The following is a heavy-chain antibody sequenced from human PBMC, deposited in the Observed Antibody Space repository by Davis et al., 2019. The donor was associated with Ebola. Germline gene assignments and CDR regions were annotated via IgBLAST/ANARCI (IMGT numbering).Heavy chain of an antibody. J-gene: IGHJ3*02. Sequence: GESLKISCAASGFTFSSYGMHWVRQAPGKGLEWVAVIWYDGSNKYYADSVKGRFTISRDNSKNTAYLQMNSLRAEDTAVYYCARVSGSYWAGAFDIWGQGTMVTVSS. D-gene: IGHD1-26*01. V-gene: IGHV3-33*01. CDR3: ARVSGSYWAGAFDI. CDR1: GFTFSSYG. CDR2: IWYDGSNK.